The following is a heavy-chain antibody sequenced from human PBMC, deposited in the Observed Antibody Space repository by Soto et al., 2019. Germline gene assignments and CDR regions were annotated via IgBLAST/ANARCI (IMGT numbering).Heavy chain of an antibody. CDR3: ARDQAHGWIQLWPY. CDR1: GYTFTSYG. CDR2: ISAYNGNT. D-gene: IGHD5-18*01. J-gene: IGHJ4*02. Sequence: GASVKVSCKASGYTFTSYGISCVRQAPGQGLEWMGWISAYNGNTNYAQKLQGRVTMTTDTSTSTAYMELRSLRSDDTAVYYCARDQAHGWIQLWPYWGQGTLVTVSS. V-gene: IGHV1-18*01.